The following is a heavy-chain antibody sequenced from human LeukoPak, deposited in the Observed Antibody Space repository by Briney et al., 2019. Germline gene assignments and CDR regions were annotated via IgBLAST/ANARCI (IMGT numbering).Heavy chain of an antibody. CDR2: VGAGGGAT. CDR3: ATDPSSVGWVGGDYFDY. CDR1: GFSFSRYA. J-gene: IGHJ4*02. D-gene: IGHD6-19*01. V-gene: IGHV3-23*01. Sequence: GGSLRLSCAASGFSFSRYAMSWVRRAPGKGLEFVSSVGAGGGATFYAESVKGRFAISRDNSKNILYLLLNTLRADDTAVYYCATDPSSVGWVGGDYFDYWGPGTLVTVSS.